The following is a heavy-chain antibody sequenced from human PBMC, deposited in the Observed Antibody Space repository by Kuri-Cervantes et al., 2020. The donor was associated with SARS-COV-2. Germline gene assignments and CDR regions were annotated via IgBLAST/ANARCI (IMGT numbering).Heavy chain of an antibody. J-gene: IGHJ5*02. D-gene: IGHD2-2*01. Sequence: GSLRLSCTVSGGSISSSSYYWGWIRQPPGKGLEWIGSIYYSGSTYYNPSLKSRVTISVDTSKNQFSLKLSSVTAADTAVYYCARGGFCSSTSCYSGGFDPWGQGTLVTVSS. V-gene: IGHV4-39*01. CDR1: GGSISSSSYY. CDR2: IYYSGST. CDR3: ARGGFCSSTSCYSGGFDP.